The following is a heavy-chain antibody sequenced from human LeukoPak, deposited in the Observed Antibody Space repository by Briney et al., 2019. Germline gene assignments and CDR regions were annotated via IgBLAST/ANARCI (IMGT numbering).Heavy chain of an antibody. CDR1: GFTFSSYS. CDR3: ARPYNWNDVGY. Sequence: GGSLRLSCAASGFTFSSYSMNWVRQAPGKGLEWVSSISSSSSYIYYADSVKGRFTISRDNAENSVYLQMNSLRAEDTAVYYCARPYNWNDVGYWGQGTLVTVSS. V-gene: IGHV3-21*01. J-gene: IGHJ4*02. D-gene: IGHD1-1*01. CDR2: ISSSSSYI.